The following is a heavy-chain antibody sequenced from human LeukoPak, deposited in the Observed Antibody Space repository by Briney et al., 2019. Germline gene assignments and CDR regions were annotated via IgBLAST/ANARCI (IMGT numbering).Heavy chain of an antibody. J-gene: IGHJ4*02. D-gene: IGHD6-19*01. Sequence: PGGSLRLSCAASGFTFISYAMSWVCQAPGKGLEWVSAISASGVSTYYADSVKGRFTISRDNSKNPLYLQINSLRAEDTAVYYCAKHRDSGWYSPFDYWGQRTLVTVSS. CDR1: GFTFISYA. CDR3: AKHRDSGWYSPFDY. CDR2: ISASGVST. V-gene: IGHV3-23*01.